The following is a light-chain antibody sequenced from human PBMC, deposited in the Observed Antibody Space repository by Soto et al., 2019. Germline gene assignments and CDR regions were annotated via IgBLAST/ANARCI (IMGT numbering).Light chain of an antibody. V-gene: IGLV1-40*01. Sequence: QSVLTQPPSVSGAPGQRVTISCTGSSSNIGAGYDVHWYQHLLGTAPKLLIYGNTNRPSGVPDRISGSKSVTLASLAITGLQDEDEADYYCQSYDTSLSLYVFGTGTKVTVL. J-gene: IGLJ1*01. CDR1: SSNIGAGYD. CDR3: QSYDTSLSLYV. CDR2: GNT.